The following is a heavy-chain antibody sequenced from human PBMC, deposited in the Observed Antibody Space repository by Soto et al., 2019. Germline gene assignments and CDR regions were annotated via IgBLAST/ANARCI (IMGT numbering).Heavy chain of an antibody. D-gene: IGHD6-13*01. CDR1: GGSISSGGYY. V-gene: IGHV4-31*03. CDR3: ARVMPYYSSSFQQNWFDP. J-gene: IGHJ5*02. Sequence: QVQLQESGPGLVKPSQTLSLTCTVSGGSISSGGYYWSWIRQHPGKGLEWIGYIYYSGSTYYNPSLKSRVTISVDTSKNQFSLKLSSVTAVDTAVYYCARVMPYYSSSFQQNWFDPWGQGTLVTVSS. CDR2: IYYSGST.